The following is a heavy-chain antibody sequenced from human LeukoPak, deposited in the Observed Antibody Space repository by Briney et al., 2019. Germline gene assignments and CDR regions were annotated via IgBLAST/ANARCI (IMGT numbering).Heavy chain of an antibody. CDR3: LAAAGTIG. CDR2: VNNNGSTT. Sequence: GGSLRLSCAASGFTFSSYWMHWVRQAPGKGLVWVSRVNNNGSTTNYADSVKGRFTISRDNTKNTLYLQMNSLRAEDTAVYFCLAAAGTIGWGQGTLVTVSS. D-gene: IGHD6-13*01. V-gene: IGHV3-74*01. J-gene: IGHJ4*02. CDR1: GFTFSSYW.